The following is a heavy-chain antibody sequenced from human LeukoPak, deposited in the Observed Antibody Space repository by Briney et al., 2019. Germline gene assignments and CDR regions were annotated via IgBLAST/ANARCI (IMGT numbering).Heavy chain of an antibody. CDR2: MNPNSGNT. Sequence: GASVKVSCKASGYTFTSYDINWVRQATGQRLEWMGWMNPNSGNTGYAKKFQGRVTMTRNTSMSTAYMELSSLRSEDTAVYYCARGPGNNTGWSAGMSKGWFDPWGQGTLVTVSS. CDR1: GYTFTSYD. D-gene: IGHD6-19*01. CDR3: ARGPGNNTGWSAGMSKGWFDP. V-gene: IGHV1-8*01. J-gene: IGHJ5*02.